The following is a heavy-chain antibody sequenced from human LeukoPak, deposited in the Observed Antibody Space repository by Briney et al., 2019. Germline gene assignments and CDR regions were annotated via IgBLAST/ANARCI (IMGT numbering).Heavy chain of an antibody. V-gene: IGHV1-2*02. CDR3: ARDSGGGYYYDSSGYYAEYFQH. CDR1: GYTFTGYY. CDR2: INPNSGGT. D-gene: IGHD3-22*01. Sequence: GASVKVSCKAFGYTFTGYYMHWVRQAPGQGLEWMGWINPNSGGTNYAQKFQGRVTMTRDTSISTVYMELSRLRSDDTAVYYCARDSGGGYYYDSSGYYAEYFQHWGQGTLVTVSS. J-gene: IGHJ1*01.